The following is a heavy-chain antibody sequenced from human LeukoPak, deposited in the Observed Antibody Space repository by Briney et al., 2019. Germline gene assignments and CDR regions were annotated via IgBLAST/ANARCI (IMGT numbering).Heavy chain of an antibody. CDR3: ATAGGVAVAGSYYYDQYMDG. CDR2: FDPKNSQA. V-gene: IGHV1-24*01. J-gene: IGHJ6*03. CDR1: GYTLTELP. D-gene: IGHD6-19*01. Sequence: ASVHVACKVSGYTLTELPMHWVRQAPGEGLEWMGRFDPKNSQAIYAQKFQGRVTMSGDTYRDTAYMELRNLRSEDTAVYYCATAGGVAVAGSYYYDQYMDGWVKGTTVIVSS.